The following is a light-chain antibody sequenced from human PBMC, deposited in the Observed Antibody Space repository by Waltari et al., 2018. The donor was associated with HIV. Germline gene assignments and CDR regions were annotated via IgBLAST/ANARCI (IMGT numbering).Light chain of an antibody. Sequence: QSALTQPPSASGSPGQSVTISCPGTSRDVGGYNYVSWYQQHPGKAPKLMIYEVSKRPSGVPDRFSGSKSGNTASLTVSGLQPEDEADYYCSSYAGSNNFVFGTGTKVTVL. CDR1: SRDVGGYNY. J-gene: IGLJ1*01. CDR3: SSYAGSNNFV. CDR2: EVS. V-gene: IGLV2-8*01.